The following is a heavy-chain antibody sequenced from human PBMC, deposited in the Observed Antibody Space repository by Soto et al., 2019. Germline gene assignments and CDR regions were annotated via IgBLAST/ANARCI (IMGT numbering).Heavy chain of an antibody. Sequence: QVQLVQSGAEVKKPGSSVKVSCKASGGTFGSYAITWVRRAPGQGLEWLGGIIPILNSPAYAQKFKARVVITADEITNTAYMEVNSLRFDDTAVYYCATEAPYCPSDTCPKFYDMDVWGQGTTVTVAS. J-gene: IGHJ6*02. D-gene: IGHD2-21*01. CDR1: GGTFGSYA. V-gene: IGHV1-69*01. CDR3: ATEAPYCPSDTCPKFYDMDV. CDR2: IIPILNSP.